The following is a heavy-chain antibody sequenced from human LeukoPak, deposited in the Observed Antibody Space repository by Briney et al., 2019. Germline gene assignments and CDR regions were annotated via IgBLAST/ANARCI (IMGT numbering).Heavy chain of an antibody. D-gene: IGHD3-10*01. CDR2: ISTGSSTI. V-gene: IGHV3-48*02. J-gene: IGHJ4*02. CDR3: ARDVERTGGTYYYGSGSPRG. Sequence: PGGPLRLSCAASGFTFSSYSMNWVRQAPGKGLEWVSYISTGSSTIYYADSVKGQFTISRDNAKNSLYLQMNSLRDEDTAMYYCARDVERTGGTYYYGSGSPRGWGQGTLVTVSS. CDR1: GFTFSSYS.